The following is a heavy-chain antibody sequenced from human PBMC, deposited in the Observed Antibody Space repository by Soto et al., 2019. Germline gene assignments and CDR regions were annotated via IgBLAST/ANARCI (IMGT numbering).Heavy chain of an antibody. V-gene: IGHV2-26*01. Sequence: QVTLKESGPVLVKPTETLTLTCTVSGFSLSNARMGVSWIRQPPGKALEWLAHIFSNEEKSYTTSLKIRLTISKDTSKSEGVHTRTNMDPGDTATYYWARILSWEVAGTFDPWGKGSLVTVSS. CDR1: GFSLSNARMG. CDR3: ARILSWEVAGTFDP. J-gene: IGHJ5*02. CDR2: IFSNEEK. D-gene: IGHD6-19*01.